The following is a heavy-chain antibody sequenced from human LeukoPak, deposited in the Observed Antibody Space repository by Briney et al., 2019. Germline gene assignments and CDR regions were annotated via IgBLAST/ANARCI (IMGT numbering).Heavy chain of an antibody. J-gene: IGHJ4*02. V-gene: IGHV4-4*07. CDR2: IYTSGST. Sequence: PSETLSLTCTVSRGSIKTFYWSWIRQPAGKGLEWIGRIYTSGSTNYNPSLKSRVTMSVDTSKNQFSLKLTSVTAADTAVYYCARRSYDILTGYHTGFDYWGQGTLVTVSS. CDR3: ARRSYDILTGYHTGFDY. D-gene: IGHD3-9*01. CDR1: RGSIKTFY.